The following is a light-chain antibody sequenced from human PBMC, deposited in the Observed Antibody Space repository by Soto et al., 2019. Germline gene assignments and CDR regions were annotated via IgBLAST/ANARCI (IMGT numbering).Light chain of an antibody. CDR3: QQSSSTPRT. J-gene: IGKJ1*01. V-gene: IGKV1-39*01. CDR2: AAS. Sequence: DIQLTQSPSSLSASIGDSVTIXXRASQSIGYYLNWYQQKPGKVPRVXIYAASTLQSGVPSRFIGSGAGTDFTLTITSLQPEDFTTYYCQQSSSTPRTFGQGTKVDIK. CDR1: QSIGYY.